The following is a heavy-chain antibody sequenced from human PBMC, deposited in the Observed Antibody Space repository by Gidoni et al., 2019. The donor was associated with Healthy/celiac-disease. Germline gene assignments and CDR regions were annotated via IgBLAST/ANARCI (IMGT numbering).Heavy chain of an antibody. V-gene: IGHV4-31*03. CDR2: IYYSVST. CDR3: ARVSPDNWGSRYYFDY. D-gene: IGHD7-27*01. CDR1: GGSISRGGYY. Sequence: QVQLQESGPGLVKPSQTLSLTCTVSGGSISRGGYYWSWIRQHPGKGLEWIGYIYYSVSTYYNPSLKSRVTISVDTSKNQFSLKLSSVTAADTAVYYCARVSPDNWGSRYYFDYWGQGTLVTVSS. J-gene: IGHJ4*02.